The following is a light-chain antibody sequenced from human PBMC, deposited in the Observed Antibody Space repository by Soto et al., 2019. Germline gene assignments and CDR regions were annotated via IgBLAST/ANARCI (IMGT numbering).Light chain of an antibody. CDR2: DAS. V-gene: IGKV3-11*01. J-gene: IGKJ4*01. Sequence: EIVLTQSPATLSLSPGERATLSCRASQSVSSYLAWYQQKPGQAPRLLIYDASNRATGIPARFSGSGSGTDFTPTISSLEPEDFAVYYCQQRSNWRGTFGGGTKVDIK. CDR3: QQRSNWRGT. CDR1: QSVSSY.